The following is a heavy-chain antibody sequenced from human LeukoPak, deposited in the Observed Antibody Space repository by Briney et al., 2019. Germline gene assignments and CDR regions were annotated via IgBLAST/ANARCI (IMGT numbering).Heavy chain of an antibody. Sequence: GASVKLSCKASGYTFTGYYIHWVRQAPGQGLEWMGWINPNSGGTNYAQKFKGRVTMTRDTSISTAYMELSRLRSEDTAVYYCARESRPIYSSSSVYYYYYMDVWGKGTTVTVSS. CDR2: INPNSGGT. CDR3: ARESRPIYSSSSVYYYYYMDV. J-gene: IGHJ6*03. CDR1: GYTFTGYY. D-gene: IGHD6-6*01. V-gene: IGHV1-2*02.